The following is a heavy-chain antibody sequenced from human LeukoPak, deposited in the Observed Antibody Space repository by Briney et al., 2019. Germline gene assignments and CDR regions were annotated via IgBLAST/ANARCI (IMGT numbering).Heavy chain of an antibody. V-gene: IGHV3-43D*04. CDR1: GFIFNDYA. D-gene: IGHD5-24*01. CDR2: ITWNGDHT. J-gene: IGHJ4*02. CDR3: AKDRSYNSYFDY. Sequence: GGSLRLSCEASGFIFNDYAMHWVRQVPGKGLEWISLITWNGDHTYYADSVKGRFTISRDNIKNSLYLQMNSLRPEDTALYYCAKDRSYNSYFDYWGQGTLVTV.